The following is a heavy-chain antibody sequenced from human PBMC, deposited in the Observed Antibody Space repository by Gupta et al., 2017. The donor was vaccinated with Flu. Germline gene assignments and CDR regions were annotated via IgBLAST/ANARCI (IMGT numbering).Heavy chain of an antibody. CDR2: IYYSGST. CDR1: GGSISSYY. D-gene: IGHD6-13*01. J-gene: IGHJ5*02. CDR3: ARGAMDIAAAGGANWFDP. V-gene: IGHV4-59*01. Sequence: QVQLQESGPGLVKPSETLSLTCTVSGGSISSYYWSWIRQPPGKGLEWIGYIYYSGSTNYNPSLKSRVTISVDTSKNQFSLKLSSVTAADTAVYDCARGAMDIAAAGGANWFDPWGQGTLVTVSS.